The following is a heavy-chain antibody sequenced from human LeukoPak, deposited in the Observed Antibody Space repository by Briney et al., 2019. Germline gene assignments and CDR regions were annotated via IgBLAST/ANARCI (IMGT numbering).Heavy chain of an antibody. J-gene: IGHJ4*02. CDR2: ISYDGSNK. D-gene: IGHD3-10*01. CDR1: GFTFSSYG. V-gene: IGHV3-30*18. CDR3: AKDLRDESFDY. Sequence: GGSLRLSCAASGFTFSSYGMHWVRQAPGKGLEWVAVISYDGSNKYYADSVKGRFTISRDNSKNTLYLQMDSLRAEDTAVYYCAKDLRDESFDYWGQGTLVTVSS.